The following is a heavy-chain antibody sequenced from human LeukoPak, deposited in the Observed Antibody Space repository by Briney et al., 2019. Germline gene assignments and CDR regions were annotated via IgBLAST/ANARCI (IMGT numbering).Heavy chain of an antibody. CDR2: ISSTSTI. Sequence: GGSLRLSCAASGFTFSTFGMNWVRQAPGKGLEWVSYISSTSTIYYADSVKGRFTISRDNAKNSLYLQMNSLRDEDTAVYYCAKDIVGATHHRDAFDIWGQGTMVTVSS. V-gene: IGHV3-48*02. D-gene: IGHD1-26*01. CDR3: AKDIVGATHHRDAFDI. CDR1: GFTFSTFG. J-gene: IGHJ3*02.